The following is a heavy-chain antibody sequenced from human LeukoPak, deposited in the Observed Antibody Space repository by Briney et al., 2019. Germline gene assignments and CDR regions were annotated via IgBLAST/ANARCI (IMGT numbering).Heavy chain of an antibody. CDR3: ARDYGGPHYFDY. Sequence: KPGGSLRLSCAASGFTFNSHDTNSVRQAPGKGLEWLSSITSASTHYIYYADSVKAPFNISRDDAQKSLYLQMVRLATVDTAIYYCARDYGGPHYFDYWGQGTLVTVSS. CDR2: ITSASTHYI. CDR1: GFTFNSHD. D-gene: IGHD2-15*01. V-gene: IGHV3-21*01. J-gene: IGHJ4*02.